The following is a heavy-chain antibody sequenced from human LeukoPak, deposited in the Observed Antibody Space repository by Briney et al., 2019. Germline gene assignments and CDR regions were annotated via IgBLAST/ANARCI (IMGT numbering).Heavy chain of an antibody. CDR2: IYYSGST. Sequence: NPSETLSLTCTVSGGSISSYYWSWIRQPPGKGLEWIGYIYYSGSTKYNPSLRSRVTISVDTSKNQFSLKLSSVTAADTAVYYCARQPWNMGAYYFDYWGQGILVTVSS. CDR3: ARQPWNMGAYYFDY. V-gene: IGHV4-59*08. CDR1: GGSISSYY. J-gene: IGHJ4*02. D-gene: IGHD1-26*01.